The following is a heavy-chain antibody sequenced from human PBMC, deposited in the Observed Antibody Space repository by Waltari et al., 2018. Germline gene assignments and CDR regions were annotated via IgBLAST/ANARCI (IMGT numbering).Heavy chain of an antibody. J-gene: IGHJ4*02. CDR2: ISGSGGST. CDR1: GFTFRSEA. V-gene: IGHV3-23*01. Sequence: EVQLLESGGGLVQPGGSLRLSCAASGFTFRSEAMSWVLQAPGKGLEWVSAISGSGGSTYYADSVKGRFTISRDNSKNTLYLQMNSLRAEDTAVYYCAKLTWVVIAPIDYWGQGTLVTVSS. CDR3: AKLTWVVIAPIDY. D-gene: IGHD2-21*01.